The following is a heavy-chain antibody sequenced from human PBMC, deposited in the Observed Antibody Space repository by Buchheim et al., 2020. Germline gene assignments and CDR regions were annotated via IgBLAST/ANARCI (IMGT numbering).Heavy chain of an antibody. CDR1: GFTFSSNS. Sequence: EVQLVESGGDLVQPGGSLRLSCAASGFTFSSNSMNWVRQAPGKGLEWLSYISTSSSPIYYADSVKGRFTISRDDDKNSVYLQMNSLRDEDTAVYYCARGYYSSFGPWGQGTL. V-gene: IGHV3-48*02. CDR3: ARGYYSSFGP. CDR2: ISTSSSPI. D-gene: IGHD3-3*02. J-gene: IGHJ5*02.